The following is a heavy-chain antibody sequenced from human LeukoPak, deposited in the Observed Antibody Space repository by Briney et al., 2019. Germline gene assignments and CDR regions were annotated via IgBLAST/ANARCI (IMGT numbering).Heavy chain of an antibody. CDR3: ARDPTGTTFDY. D-gene: IGHD1-1*01. V-gene: IGHV4-4*07. J-gene: IGHJ4*02. Sequence: SETLSLTCTVSGDSITTYYWSWIRQPAGKGLEWIGRIYTSGSTNYNPSLKSRVTMSVDTSKNQFSLKLSSVTAADTAVYYCARDPTGTTFDYWGQGTLVTVSS. CDR2: IYTSGST. CDR1: GDSITTYY.